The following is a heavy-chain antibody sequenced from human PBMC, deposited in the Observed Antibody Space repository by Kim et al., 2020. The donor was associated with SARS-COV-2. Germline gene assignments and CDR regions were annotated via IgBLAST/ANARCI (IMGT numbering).Heavy chain of an antibody. Sequence: GSLRLSCAASGFTFSSYSMNWVRQAPGKGLEWVSSISSSSSYIYYADSVKGRFTISRDNAKNSLYLQMNSLRAEDTAVYYCARDLLLWFGELLGGMDVWGQGTTLTVSS. CDR2: ISSSSSYI. CDR3: ARDLLLWFGELLGGMDV. V-gene: IGHV3-21*01. D-gene: IGHD3-10*01. J-gene: IGHJ6*02. CDR1: GFTFSSYS.